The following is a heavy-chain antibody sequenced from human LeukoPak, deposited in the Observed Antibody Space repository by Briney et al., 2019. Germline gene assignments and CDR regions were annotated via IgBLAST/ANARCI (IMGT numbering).Heavy chain of an antibody. Sequence: PGGSLRLSCAVSGVPFSSYAMRWVRQATGKGLEWVSSISGSGGSTKYTDCVKGRYPIPRDNSKSTLSQQMNSLRTGDTAVLYCAKAFYFFKRDTDYDVFDYWGQGTLVTVSS. CDR3: AKAFYFFKRDTDYDVFDY. CDR1: GVPFSSYA. V-gene: IGHV3-23*01. CDR2: ISGSGGST. D-gene: IGHD3-3*01. J-gene: IGHJ4*02.